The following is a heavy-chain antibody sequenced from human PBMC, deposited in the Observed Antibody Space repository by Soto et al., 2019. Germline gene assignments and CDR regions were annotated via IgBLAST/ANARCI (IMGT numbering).Heavy chain of an antibody. CDR1: GGSFSGFY. Sequence: SETLSLTCAVYGGSFSGFYWSWIRQPPGKGLEWIGEINHSGSTNYNPSLKSRVTISVDTCKNQFSLKLSSVTAADTAVYYCGRGNRRASRYYYYYGMHDLRPETT. D-gene: IGHD2-21*01. V-gene: IGHV4-34*01. CDR3: GRGNRRASRYYYYYGMHD. J-gene: IGHJ6*02. CDR2: INHSGST.